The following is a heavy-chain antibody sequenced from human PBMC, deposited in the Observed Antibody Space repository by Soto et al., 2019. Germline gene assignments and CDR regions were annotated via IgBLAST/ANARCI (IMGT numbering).Heavy chain of an antibody. CDR3: TTGCGHPGRSYYGMDV. Sequence: GGSLRLSCAASGFTFSNAWMSWVRQAPGKGLEWVGRIKSKTDGGTTDYAAPVKGRFTISRDDSKDTLYLQMNSLKTEDTAVYYCTTGCGHPGRSYYGMDVWGQGTTVTVSS. CDR2: IKSKTDGGTT. D-gene: IGHD1-26*01. J-gene: IGHJ6*02. CDR1: GFTFSNAW. V-gene: IGHV3-15*01.